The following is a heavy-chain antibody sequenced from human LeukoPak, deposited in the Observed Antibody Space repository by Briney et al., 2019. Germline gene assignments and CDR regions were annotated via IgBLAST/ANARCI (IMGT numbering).Heavy chain of an antibody. CDR1: GGSFSGYY. D-gene: IGHD3-3*01. V-gene: IGHV4-34*01. Sequence: SETLSLTCAVYGGSFSGYYWSWIRQPPGKGLEWIGEINHSGSTNYNPSLKSRVTISVDTSKNQFSLKLSSVTAADTAVYYCARIMYYDFWSGYYRYYYYMDVWGKGTTVTVSS. J-gene: IGHJ6*03. CDR3: ARIMYYDFWSGYYRYYYYMDV. CDR2: INHSGST.